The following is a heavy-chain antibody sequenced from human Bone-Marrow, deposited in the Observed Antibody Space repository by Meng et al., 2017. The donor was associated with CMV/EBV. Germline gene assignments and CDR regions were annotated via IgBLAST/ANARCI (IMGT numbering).Heavy chain of an antibody. V-gene: IGHV4-34*01. CDR1: GGSFSGYY. CDR2: INHSGST. Sequence: SETLSLTCAVNGGSFSGYYWSWIRQPPGKGLEWIGEINHSGSTNYNPSLKSRVTISVDTSKNQFSLKLSSVTAADTAVYYCARDLRAVRITMIVEPSPAEPFDYWGQGTLVTVSS. D-gene: IGHD3-22*01. CDR3: ARDLRAVRITMIVEPSPAEPFDY. J-gene: IGHJ4*02.